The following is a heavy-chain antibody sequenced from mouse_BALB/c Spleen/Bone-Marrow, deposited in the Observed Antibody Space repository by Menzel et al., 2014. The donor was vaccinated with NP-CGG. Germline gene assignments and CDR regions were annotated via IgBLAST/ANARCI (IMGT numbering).Heavy chain of an antibody. Sequence: QVQLQQSGAELVRPGTSVKVSCKASGYAFTNYLIEWVKQRPGQGLEWIGVINPGSGGTNYNEKFKGKATLTADKSSSTAYMQLSSLTSDDSAVYFCARREDYDVDYWGQGTTLTVSP. J-gene: IGHJ2*01. CDR2: INPGSGGT. D-gene: IGHD2-4*01. CDR3: ARREDYDVDY. V-gene: IGHV1-54*01. CDR1: GYAFTNYL.